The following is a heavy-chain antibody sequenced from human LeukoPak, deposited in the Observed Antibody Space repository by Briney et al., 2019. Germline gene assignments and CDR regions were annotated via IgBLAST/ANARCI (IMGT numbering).Heavy chain of an antibody. CDR2: INHSGST. CDR3: ARGGLRFLEWPFDY. CDR1: GGSFSGYY. J-gene: IGHJ4*02. D-gene: IGHD3-3*01. V-gene: IGHV4-34*01. Sequence: SETLPLTCAVYGGSFSGYYWSWIRQPPGKGLEWIGEINHSGSTNYNPSLKSRVTISVDTSKNQFSLKLSSVTAADTAVYYCARGGLRFLEWPFDYWGQGTLVTVSS.